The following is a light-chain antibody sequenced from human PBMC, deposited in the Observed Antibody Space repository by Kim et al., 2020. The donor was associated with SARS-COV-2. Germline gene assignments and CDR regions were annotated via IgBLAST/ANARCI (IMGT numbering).Light chain of an antibody. CDR3: CSYAGSSTPWV. CDR2: EGS. J-gene: IGLJ3*02. Sequence: QSITITSTGIRSAVGSYNLVSWYQQHPGKAPKLLIYEGSKRPSGVSNRFSGSKSGNTASLTISGLQAEDEADYYCCSYAGSSTPWVFGGGTQLTVL. V-gene: IGLV2-23*01. CDR1: RSAVGSYNL.